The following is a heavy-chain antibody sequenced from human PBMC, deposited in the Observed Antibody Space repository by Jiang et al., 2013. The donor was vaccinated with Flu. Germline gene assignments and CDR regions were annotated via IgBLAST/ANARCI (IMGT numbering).Heavy chain of an antibody. D-gene: IGHD6-13*01. Sequence: QLLESGGGLVQPGGSLRLSCAVSGFTFSDYAMSWVRQAPGKGLEWVSAISSSGGSAYYADSVKGRFTISRENSKNTLSLQMNSLRAEDTAVYYCASQRYSTSCLDYWGQGTLVTVSS. CDR3: ASQRYSTSCLDY. J-gene: IGHJ4*02. V-gene: IGHV3-23*01. CDR1: GFTFSDYA. CDR2: ISSSGGSA.